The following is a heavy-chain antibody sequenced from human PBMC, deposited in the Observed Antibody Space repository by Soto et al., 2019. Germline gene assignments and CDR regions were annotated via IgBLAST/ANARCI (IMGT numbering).Heavy chain of an antibody. V-gene: IGHV3-23*01. CDR2: ISGTASRT. D-gene: IGHD3-9*01. CDR3: ATSFRYFDN. CDR1: GFTPTTTP. Sequence: PGGSLRLSCAGSGFTPTTTPLSWVRQPPGKGLEWVTTISGTASRTYYVDSVKGRFIISRDNSKNTVTLQMNNLTPDDTAVYYCATSFRYFDNWGQGTRVTVSS. J-gene: IGHJ4*02.